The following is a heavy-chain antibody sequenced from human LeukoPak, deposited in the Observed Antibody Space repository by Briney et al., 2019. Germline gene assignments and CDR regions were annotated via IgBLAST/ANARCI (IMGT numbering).Heavy chain of an antibody. CDR2: INPNSGGT. Sequence: GASVKVSCKASGYTFTGYYMHWVRQAPGQGLEWMGWINPNSGGTNYAQKFQGRVTMTRDTSISTAYMELSRLRSDDTAVYYCARDKEYSGGLEGFDYWGQGTLVTVSS. D-gene: IGHD1-26*01. J-gene: IGHJ4*02. CDR3: ARDKEYSGGLEGFDY. V-gene: IGHV1-2*02. CDR1: GYTFTGYY.